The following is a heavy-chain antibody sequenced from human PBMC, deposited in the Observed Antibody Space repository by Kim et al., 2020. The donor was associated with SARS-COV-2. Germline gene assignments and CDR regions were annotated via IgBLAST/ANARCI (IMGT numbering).Heavy chain of an antibody. J-gene: IGHJ4*02. CDR2: INRNSDST. D-gene: IGHD3-16*01. V-gene: IGHV3-20*01. Sequence: GGSLRLSCAASGFIFDDYGMSWVRQAPGKGLEWVSGINRNSDSTGYADSVKGRFTISRDNAKNSLFLQMNSPRAEDTALYHCVRGYAGGPFDLWGQGTLVTVSS. CDR3: VRGYAGGPFDL. CDR1: GFIFDDYG.